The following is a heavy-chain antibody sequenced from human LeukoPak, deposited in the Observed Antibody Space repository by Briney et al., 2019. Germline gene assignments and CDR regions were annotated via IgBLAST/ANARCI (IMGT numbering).Heavy chain of an antibody. CDR1: GFTFICYG. Sequence: GGSLRLSCAASGFTFICYGMSWVRQAPGKGLGWVSAISGSGGSTYYADSVKGRFTISRDNSKNTLYLQMNSLRAEDTAVYYCAKVLPPYGDYGFDYWGQGTLVTVSS. V-gene: IGHV3-23*01. CDR2: ISGSGGST. J-gene: IGHJ4*02. D-gene: IGHD4-17*01. CDR3: AKVLPPYGDYGFDY.